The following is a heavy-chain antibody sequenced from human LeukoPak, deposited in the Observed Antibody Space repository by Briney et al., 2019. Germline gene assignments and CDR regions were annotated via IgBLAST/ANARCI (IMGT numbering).Heavy chain of an antibody. CDR3: AKRVFMDTTSLEFDS. CDR1: GFTFTTYG. J-gene: IGHJ4*02. V-gene: IGHV3-23*01. D-gene: IGHD5-18*01. CDR2: ISDSSVGT. Sequence: PGGSLRLSCVASGFTFTTYGMSWVRQAPGKGLEWVSAISDSSVGTYYADSVKGRFTISRDNSKNTLYLQMNSLRAEDTAVYYCAKRVFMDTTSLEFDSWGQGTLVTVSS.